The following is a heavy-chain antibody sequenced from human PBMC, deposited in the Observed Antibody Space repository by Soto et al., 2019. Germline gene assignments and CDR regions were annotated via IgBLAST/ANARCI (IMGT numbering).Heavy chain of an antibody. V-gene: IGHV3-23*01. CDR2: MSGTGGST. J-gene: IGHJ4*02. D-gene: IGHD1-26*01. CDR3: TPGREQNFQ. CDR1: GFTFSSYA. Sequence: EVQLLESGGGLVQPGRSLRLSCAASGFTFSSYAMNWVRQAPGKGLEWVSAMSGTGGSTYYADSVKGRFTISRDNSKNTLYLQMNSLRVEDTAVYYCTPGREQNFQWGQGTLVTVSS.